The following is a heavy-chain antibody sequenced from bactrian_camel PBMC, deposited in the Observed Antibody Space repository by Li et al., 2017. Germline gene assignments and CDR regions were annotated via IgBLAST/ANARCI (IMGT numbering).Heavy chain of an antibody. CDR1: GYNASSYC. D-gene: IGHD2*01. Sequence: HVQLVESGGGSVQAGGSLRLSCVVSGYNASSYCMGWFRKGPGKTREGVAGLDSDGRTTYADSVKGRFTIFQDNATNILYLQMNSLKPEDTAVYYCAADLGWCGSRPLQREFRNWGQGTQVTVS. J-gene: IGHJ4*01. V-gene: IGHV3S53*01. CDR2: LDSDGRT. CDR3: AADLGWCGSRPLQREFRN.